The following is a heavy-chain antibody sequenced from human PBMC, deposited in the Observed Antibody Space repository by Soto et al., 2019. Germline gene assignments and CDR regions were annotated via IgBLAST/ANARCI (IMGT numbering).Heavy chain of an antibody. J-gene: IGHJ4*02. D-gene: IGHD6-13*01. CDR3: ARMVGVRGTAADY. CDR1: GGSFSGYY. V-gene: IGHV4-34*01. Sequence: QVQLQQWGAGLLKPSETLSLTCAVYGGSFSGYYWSWIRQPPGKGLEWIGEINHSGSTNYNPSLKSRVTISVDTSKHQFSLKLSSVTAADTAVYYCARMVGVRGTAADYWGQGTLVTVSS. CDR2: INHSGST.